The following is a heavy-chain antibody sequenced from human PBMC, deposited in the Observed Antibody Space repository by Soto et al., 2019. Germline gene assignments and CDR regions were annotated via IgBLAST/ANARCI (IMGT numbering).Heavy chain of an antibody. CDR1: GFTFDDYA. CDR2: ITWNSDII. J-gene: IGHJ4*02. D-gene: IGHD7-27*01. Sequence: EVELVESGGGLVQPGRSLRLSCTTSGFTFDDYAMHWVRQAPGKGLEWVSGITWNSDIIDYADSVKGRFTVSRDNAKNSLYPQMNSLRAEDTALYYCAKELGPAPSFDFWGQGTLVTVSS. CDR3: AKELGPAPSFDF. V-gene: IGHV3-9*01.